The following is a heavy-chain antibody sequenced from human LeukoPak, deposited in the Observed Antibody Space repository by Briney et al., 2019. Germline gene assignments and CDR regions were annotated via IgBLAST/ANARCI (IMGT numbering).Heavy chain of an antibody. CDR2: IYPGDSRT. D-gene: IGHD5-18*01. Sequence: GESLQISCKGSGYSFTSYWIGGVRRPPGKGREWMGVIYPGDSRTKYNPSFEGQVTISADKSINTAYLQWSSLKASDTAMYYCACREFYSPWPGPWGQGTLVTVSS. CDR3: ACREFYSPWPGP. J-gene: IGHJ5*02. V-gene: IGHV5-51*01. CDR1: GYSFTSYW.